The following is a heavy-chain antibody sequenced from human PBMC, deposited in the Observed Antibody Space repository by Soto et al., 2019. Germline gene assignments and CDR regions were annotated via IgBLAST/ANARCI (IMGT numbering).Heavy chain of an antibody. J-gene: IGHJ5*02. CDR1: GGSISSYY. Sequence: SETLSLTCTVSGGSISSYYWSWIRQPPGKGLEWIGYIYYSGSTNYNPSLKSRVTISVDTSKNQFSLKLSSVTAADTAVYYCARDAGYYGSGSYYNGGNWFDPWGQGTLVTVSS. CDR3: ARDAGYYGSGSYYNGGNWFDP. CDR2: IYYSGST. V-gene: IGHV4-59*01. D-gene: IGHD3-10*01.